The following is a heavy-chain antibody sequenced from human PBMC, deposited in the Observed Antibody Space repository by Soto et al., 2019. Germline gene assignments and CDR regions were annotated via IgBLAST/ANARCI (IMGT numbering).Heavy chain of an antibody. J-gene: IGHJ4*02. Sequence: PGGSLRLSCAASGFIFSDHYMDWVRQAPGKGLEGVGRARNKVNGYTTAYAASVKGRFTISRDDSKNFLYLQMNSLETEDTAVYFCAKLIGTSFDLWGQGTLVTVSS. CDR2: ARNKVNGYTT. V-gene: IGHV3-72*01. CDR1: GFIFSDHY. CDR3: AKLIGTSFDL.